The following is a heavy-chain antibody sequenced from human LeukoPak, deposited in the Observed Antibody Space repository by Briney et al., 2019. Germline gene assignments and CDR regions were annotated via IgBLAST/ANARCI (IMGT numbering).Heavy chain of an antibody. V-gene: IGHV1-8*03. D-gene: IGHD4-23*01. CDR2: MNPNSGNT. CDR1: GYTFTSYG. Sequence: ASVKVSCKASGYTFTSYGISWVRQATGQGLEWMGWMNPNSGNTGYAQKFQGRVTITRNTSISTAYMELSSLRSEDTAVYYCARGSSTTVEDYWGQGTLVTVSS. J-gene: IGHJ4*02. CDR3: ARGSSTTVEDY.